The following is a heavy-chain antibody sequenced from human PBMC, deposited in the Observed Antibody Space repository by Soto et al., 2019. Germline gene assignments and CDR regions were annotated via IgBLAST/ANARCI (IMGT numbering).Heavy chain of an antibody. V-gene: IGHV4-59*08. J-gene: IGHJ5*02. CDR1: GGSISSYY. D-gene: IGHD3-9*01. CDR2: VNYGGIT. Sequence: QVQLQESGPGLVKPSETLSLTCTVSGGSISSYYWSWIRLPPEKGLEWIGYVNYGGITSYNPSLKSRLTISMDTSKNQFSLKLSSVTAADTAVYYCARQAYNDSPNWFDPWGQGTLVTVSS. CDR3: ARQAYNDSPNWFDP.